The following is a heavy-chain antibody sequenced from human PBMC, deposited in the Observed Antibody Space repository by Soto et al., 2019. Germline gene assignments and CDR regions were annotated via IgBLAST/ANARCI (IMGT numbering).Heavy chain of an antibody. D-gene: IGHD2-15*01. V-gene: IGHV3-48*02. CDR1: GFTFSTYD. Sequence: EVQLVESGGGLVQPGGSRRLSCAASGFTFSTYDMNWVRQAPGKGLEWISFISGTSPTTSYADSVRGRFTISRDDARNSLYLQMNSLRDDDTAVYYCARDRDGDEDFDSWGQGTLVTVSS. CDR3: ARDRDGDEDFDS. CDR2: ISGTSPTT. J-gene: IGHJ4*02.